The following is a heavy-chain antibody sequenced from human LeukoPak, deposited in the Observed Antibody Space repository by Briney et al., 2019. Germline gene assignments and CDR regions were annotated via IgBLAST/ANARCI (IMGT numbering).Heavy chain of an antibody. CDR2: INSDGSST. V-gene: IGHV3-74*01. CDR1: GFTFSSYW. CDR3: ARDPPRLPDTAMATNYYFDY. D-gene: IGHD5-18*01. J-gene: IGHJ4*02. Sequence: PGESLRLSCAASGFTFSSYWMHWVRQAPGKGLVWVSRINSDGSSTSYADSVKGRFTISRDNAKNTLYLQMNSLRAEDTAVYYCARDPPRLPDTAMATNYYFDYWGQGTLVTVSS.